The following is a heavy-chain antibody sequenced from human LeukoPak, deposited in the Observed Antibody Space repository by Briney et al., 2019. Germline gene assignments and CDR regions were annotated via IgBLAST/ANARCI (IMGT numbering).Heavy chain of an antibody. V-gene: IGHV3-7*03. J-gene: IGHJ6*02. CDR1: GFTFSSYW. Sequence: GGSLRLSCAASGFTFSSYWMNRARQAPGKGLEWVASINHNGNVNYYVDSVKGRFTISRDNAKNSLYLQMSNLRAEDTAVYFCARGGGLDVWGQGATITVSS. CDR3: ARGGGLDV. CDR2: INHNGNVN. D-gene: IGHD3-16*01.